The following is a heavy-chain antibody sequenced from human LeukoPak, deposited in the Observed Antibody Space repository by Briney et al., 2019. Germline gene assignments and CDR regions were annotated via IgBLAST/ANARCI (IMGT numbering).Heavy chain of an antibody. J-gene: IGHJ3*02. V-gene: IGHV4-39*07. CDR2: IHYSGST. D-gene: IGHD2-15*01. CDR1: GGSISGSSYY. Sequence: SETLSLTCTVSGGSISGSSYYWGWIRQPPGKGLEWIGSIHYSGSTNYNPSLKSRVTISVDTSKNQFSLRLSSVTAADTAVYYCARDLSGGLLNDAFDIWGQGTMVRVSS. CDR3: ARDLSGGLLNDAFDI.